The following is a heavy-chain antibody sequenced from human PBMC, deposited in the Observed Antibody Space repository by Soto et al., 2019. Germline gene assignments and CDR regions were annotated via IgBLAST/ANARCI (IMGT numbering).Heavy chain of an antibody. CDR1: GFNFDNV. J-gene: IGHJ4*02. Sequence: GRSLRLSCAASGFNFDNVMTWVRQAPGKGLDWVSTISGSGSRRYYADSVKGRFTVSRDNSKNTLYLQMNSLRVDDTAVYYCARDDWSYGVPIDYWGQGTLVTVSS. D-gene: IGHD5-18*01. V-gene: IGHV3-23*01. CDR3: ARDDWSYGVPIDY. CDR2: ISGSGSRR.